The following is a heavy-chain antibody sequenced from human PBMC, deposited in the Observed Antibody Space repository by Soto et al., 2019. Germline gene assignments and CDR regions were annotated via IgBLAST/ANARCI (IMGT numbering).Heavy chain of an antibody. Sequence: GGSLRLSCAASGFSFNIYGINWVRQPPGKGLEWVSCISSSGDYKHYADSVKGRFTISRDNSKNSLFLPMTSPRAEDTAVYYCARHSNNRPYGMDVWGQGTTVTVSS. V-gene: IGHV3-21*01. J-gene: IGHJ6*02. CDR3: ARHSNNRPYGMDV. CDR1: GFSFNIYG. D-gene: IGHD4-4*01. CDR2: ISSSGDYK.